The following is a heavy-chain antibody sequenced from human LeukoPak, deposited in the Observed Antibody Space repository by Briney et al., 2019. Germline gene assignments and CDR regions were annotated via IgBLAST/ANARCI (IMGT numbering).Heavy chain of an antibody. V-gene: IGHV3-30*18. D-gene: IGHD6-19*01. J-gene: IGHJ4*02. Sequence: GRSLRLSCAASGFTFSAYGMHWVRQAPGKGLEWVAIISYDGSNKYYADSVKGRFTISRDNSKNTLYLQMNSLRAEDTAVYYCAKEVTRPNRAVAGLNYWGQGTLVTVSS. CDR1: GFTFSAYG. CDR3: AKEVTRPNRAVAGLNY. CDR2: ISYDGSNK.